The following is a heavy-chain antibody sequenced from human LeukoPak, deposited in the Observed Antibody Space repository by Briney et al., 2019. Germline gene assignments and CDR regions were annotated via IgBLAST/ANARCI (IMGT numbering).Heavy chain of an antibody. D-gene: IGHD6-19*01. CDR3: ARSGSGWFDY. J-gene: IGHJ4*02. Sequence: PGGSLRLSCAASGFTVSSNYMSWVRQAPGKGLEWVSVIYAGGDTYYADSVKGRFTISRDNFKNTVYLQMNSLRAEDTGMYYCARSGSGWFDYWGQGTLVTVS. CDR1: GFTVSSNY. CDR2: IYAGGDT. V-gene: IGHV3-53*01.